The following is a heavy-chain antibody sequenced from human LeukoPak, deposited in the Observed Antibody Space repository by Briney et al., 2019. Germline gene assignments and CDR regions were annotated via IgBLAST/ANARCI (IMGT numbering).Heavy chain of an antibody. D-gene: IGHD3-3*01. J-gene: IGHJ5*02. V-gene: IGHV7-4-1*02. CDR3: ARSPILRFLEWFLSDPINWFDP. CDR2: INTNTGNP. CDR1: GYTFTSYA. Sequence: ASVKVSCKASGYTFTSYAMNWVRQAPGQGLEWMGWINTNTGNPTYAQGFTGRFVFSLDTSVSTAYLQISSLKAEDTAVYYCARSPILRFLEWFLSDPINWFDPWGQGTLVTVSS.